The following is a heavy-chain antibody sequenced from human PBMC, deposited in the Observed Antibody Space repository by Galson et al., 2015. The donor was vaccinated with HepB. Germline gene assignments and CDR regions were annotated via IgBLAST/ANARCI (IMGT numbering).Heavy chain of an antibody. D-gene: IGHD3-3*01. CDR3: TTDRVVLFLEWSDIWDY. CDR1: GFTFSNAW. V-gene: IGHV3-15*01. J-gene: IGHJ4*02. CDR2: IKSKTDGGTT. Sequence: SLRLSCAASGFTFSNAWMSWVRQAPGKGLEWVGRIKSKTDGGTTDYAAPVKGRFTISRDDSKNTLYLQMNSLKTEDTAVYYCTTDRVVLFLEWSDIWDYWGQGTLATVSS.